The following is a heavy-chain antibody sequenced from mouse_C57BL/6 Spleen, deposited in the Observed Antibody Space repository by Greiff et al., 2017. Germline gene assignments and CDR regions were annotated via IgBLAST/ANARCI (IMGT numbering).Heavy chain of an antibody. CDR2: IYPSDSET. V-gene: IGHV1-61*01. CDR1: GYTFTSYW. J-gene: IGHJ4*01. D-gene: IGHD2-2*01. Sequence: QVQLQQPGAELVRPGSSVKLSCKASGYTFTSYWMDWVKQRPGQGLEWIGNIYPSDSETHYNQKFKDKATLTVDKSSSTAYMQLSSLTSEDSAVYYCALDGYDGGDYWGQGTSVTVSS. CDR3: ALDGYDGGDY.